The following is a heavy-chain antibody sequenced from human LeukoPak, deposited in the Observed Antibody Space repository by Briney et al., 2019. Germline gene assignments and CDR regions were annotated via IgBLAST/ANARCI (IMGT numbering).Heavy chain of an antibody. J-gene: IGHJ2*01. Sequence: QSGGPLRLSCAASGFTFSDYYMSWIRQPPGKGLDWVSYISRGGSTIYYADSVKGRFTISRDNAKNSLYLQMNRLRAEDTAGYYCARIYDYGDYEHWYFDLWGRDTLLSVSS. D-gene: IGHD4-17*01. CDR1: GFTFSDYY. V-gene: IGHV3-11*04. CDR3: ARIYDYGDYEHWYFDL. CDR2: ISRGGSTI.